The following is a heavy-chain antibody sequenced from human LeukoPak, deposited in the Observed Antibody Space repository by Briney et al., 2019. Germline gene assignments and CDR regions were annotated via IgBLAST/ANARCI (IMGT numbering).Heavy chain of an antibody. CDR1: GFTFSSYG. CDR2: IRYDGSNK. V-gene: IGHV3-30*02. J-gene: IGHJ5*02. D-gene: IGHD4-17*01. CDR3: AKGPLYYYGDNAWFGP. Sequence: GGSLRLSCAASGFTFSSYGMHWVRQAPGKGLEWVAFIRYDGSNKYYADSVKGRFTISRDNSKNMLFLLMNSLRAEDTAVYYCAKGPLYYYGDNAWFGPWGQGTLVTVSS.